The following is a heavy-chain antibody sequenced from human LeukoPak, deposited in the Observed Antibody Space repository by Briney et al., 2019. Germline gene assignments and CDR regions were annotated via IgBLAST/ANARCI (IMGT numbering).Heavy chain of an antibody. Sequence: ASVKVSCKASGYTFTSYDINWVRQATGQGLEWMGWMNPNSGNTGYAQKFQGRVTMTRDTSISTAYMELSRLRSDDTAVYYCARDQSSSWSFDPWGQGTLVTVSS. J-gene: IGHJ5*02. CDR2: MNPNSGNT. D-gene: IGHD6-13*01. V-gene: IGHV1-8*01. CDR3: ARDQSSSWSFDP. CDR1: GYTFTSYD.